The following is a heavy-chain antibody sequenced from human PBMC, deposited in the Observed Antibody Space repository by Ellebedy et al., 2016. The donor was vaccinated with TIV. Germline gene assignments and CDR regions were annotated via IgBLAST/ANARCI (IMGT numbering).Heavy chain of an antibody. CDR2: ITSSSSYT. CDR1: GFTFSDYY. J-gene: IGHJ4*02. D-gene: IGHD3-9*01. V-gene: IGHV3-11*06. Sequence: GESLKISCAASGFTFSDYYMIWIRQAPGKGLEWVSYITSSSSYTNYADSVKGRFTISRDNAKNSLYLQMNSLRAEDPAVYYCARGKGHGNWLFDFWGQGTLVTVSS. CDR3: ARGKGHGNWLFDF.